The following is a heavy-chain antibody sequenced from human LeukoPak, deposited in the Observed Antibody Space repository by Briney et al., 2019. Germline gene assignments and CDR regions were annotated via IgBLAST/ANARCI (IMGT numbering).Heavy chain of an antibody. J-gene: IGHJ4*02. Sequence: SETLSLTCTVSGGSISSYYWSWIRQPPGKGLEWIGYIYYSGSTNYNPSLKSRVTISVDTSKNQFSLKLSSVTAADTAVYYCARRVYGDFFDYWGQGTLVTVSP. D-gene: IGHD4-17*01. CDR1: GGSISSYY. CDR2: IYYSGST. V-gene: IGHV4-59*01. CDR3: ARRVYGDFFDY.